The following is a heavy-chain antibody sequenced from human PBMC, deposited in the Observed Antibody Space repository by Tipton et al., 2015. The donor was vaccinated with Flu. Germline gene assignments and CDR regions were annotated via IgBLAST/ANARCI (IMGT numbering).Heavy chain of an antibody. V-gene: IGHV4-61*02. J-gene: IGHJ5*02. CDR1: GDSISRGSYY. CDR2: IYTNTNT. D-gene: IGHD4-11*01. Sequence: TLSLTCTVSGDSISRGSYYYNWVRQPAGEGLEWIGRIYTNTNTNYNASLKSRVTISIDRSKNQFSLRLTSVTAADAAMYYCARRDYSNYVSEPKNWFDPWGQGTLVTVSS. CDR3: ARRDYSNYVSEPKNWFDP.